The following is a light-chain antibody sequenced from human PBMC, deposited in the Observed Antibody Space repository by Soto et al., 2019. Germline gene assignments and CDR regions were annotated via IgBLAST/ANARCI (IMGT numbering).Light chain of an antibody. V-gene: IGLV1-51*02. CDR2: ENN. J-gene: IGLJ3*02. Sequence: QSVLTQPPSVSAAPGQKVTISRSGSSSNIGNNYVSWYRQLPGTAPKLLIYENNKRPSGIPDRFSGSKSGTSATLGITGLQTGDEADYYCGTWDSSLSAGWVFGGGTKLTVL. CDR1: SSNIGNNY. CDR3: GTWDSSLSAGWV.